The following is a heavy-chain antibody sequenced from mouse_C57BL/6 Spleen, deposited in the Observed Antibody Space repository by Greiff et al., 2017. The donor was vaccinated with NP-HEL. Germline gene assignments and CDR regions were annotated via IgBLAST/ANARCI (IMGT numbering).Heavy chain of an antibody. CDR1: GYTFTSYG. Sequence: QVQLQQSGAELARPGASVKLSCKASGYTFTSYGISWVKQRTGQGLEWIGEIYPRSGNTYYNEKFKGKATLTVDKSSSTAYMVLRSLPSEDSAVLIGANLRGEPGVYFGGWGQGTTVTVS. CDR2: IYPRSGNT. D-gene: IGHD2-1*01. J-gene: IGHJ2*01. CDR3: ANLRGEPGVYFGG. V-gene: IGHV1-81*01.